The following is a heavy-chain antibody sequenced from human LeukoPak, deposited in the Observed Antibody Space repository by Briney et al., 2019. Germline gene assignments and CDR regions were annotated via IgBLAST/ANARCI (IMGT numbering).Heavy chain of an antibody. CDR1: GFTFSSYA. V-gene: IGHV3-23*01. CDR2: ISGSGGST. J-gene: IGHJ4*02. Sequence: GGSLRLSCAASGFTFSSYAMSWVRQAPGKGLEWVSAISGSGGSTYYADSVKGRFTISRDNSKNTLYLQMNSLRAEDTAVYYCARDLTGFGETHFDYWGQGTLVTVSS. CDR3: ARDLTGFGETHFDY. D-gene: IGHD3-10*01.